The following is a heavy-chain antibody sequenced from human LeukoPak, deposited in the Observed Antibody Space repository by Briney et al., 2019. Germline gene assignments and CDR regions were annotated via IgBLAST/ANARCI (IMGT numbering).Heavy chain of an antibody. D-gene: IGHD1-1*01. Sequence: SETLSLTCTVSGGSISSYYWSWIRQPPGKGLEWIGYIYYSGSTNYNPSLKSRVTISVDTSKNQFSLKLSSVTAADTAVYYCARDRTKLERWGYYYYGMDVWGKGTTVTVSS. CDR1: GGSISSYY. J-gene: IGHJ6*04. CDR2: IYYSGST. CDR3: ARDRTKLERWGYYYYGMDV. V-gene: IGHV4-59*01.